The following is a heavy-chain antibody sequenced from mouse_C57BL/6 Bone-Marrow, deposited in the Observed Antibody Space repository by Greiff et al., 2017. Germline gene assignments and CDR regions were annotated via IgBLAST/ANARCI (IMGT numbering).Heavy chain of an antibody. Sequence: VQLNQSVAELVRPGASVKMSCTASGYNIKNTYMHWVKQRHEQGLEWIGRIDPTNGNTKYDQKFKGKATITADKSSNTAYLQLFSLTSEDTVIYYCARSRGGYWGHGTLLTVSA. V-gene: IGHV14-3*01. CDR2: IDPTNGNT. J-gene: IGHJ3*02. CDR1: GYNIKNTY. CDR3: ARSRGGY.